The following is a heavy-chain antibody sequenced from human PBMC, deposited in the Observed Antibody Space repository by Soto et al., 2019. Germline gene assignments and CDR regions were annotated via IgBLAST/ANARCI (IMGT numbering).Heavy chain of an antibody. V-gene: IGHV4-31*03. Sequence: PSETLSLTCTVSGGSISSGGYYWSWIRQHPGKGLEWIGYIYYSGSTYYNPSLKSRVTISVDTSKNHFSLKLSSVTAADTAVYYCARVDYDILTVHPNWFDPWGQGTLVTVSS. CDR2: IYYSGST. CDR3: ARVDYDILTVHPNWFDP. D-gene: IGHD3-9*01. J-gene: IGHJ5*02. CDR1: GGSISSGGYY.